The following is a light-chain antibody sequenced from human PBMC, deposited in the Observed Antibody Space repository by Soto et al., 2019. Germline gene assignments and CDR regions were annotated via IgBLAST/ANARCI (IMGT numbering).Light chain of an antibody. CDR1: QSVSSY. V-gene: IGKV3-11*01. Sequence: EIVLTQSPATLSLSPGERATLSCRASQSVSSYLAWYQQKPGQAPRLLIYDASNRATGIPARFSGSGSGTYFSFTISSLQPEDFATYYCQQYSNLITFGQGTRLEIK. CDR2: DAS. J-gene: IGKJ5*01. CDR3: QQYSNLIT.